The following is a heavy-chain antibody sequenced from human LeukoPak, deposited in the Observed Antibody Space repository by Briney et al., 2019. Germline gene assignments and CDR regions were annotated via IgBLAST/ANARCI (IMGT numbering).Heavy chain of an antibody. V-gene: IGHV4-34*01. CDR1: GGSFSGYY. Sequence: SETLSLTCAVYGGSFSGYYWSWIRQPPGKGLEWIGEINHSGSTDYNPSLTSRVTISVDTSKNQFSLMLTSVTAADTAVYYCARGYGSGSYNNFNQWGQGLLVAVSS. D-gene: IGHD3-10*01. J-gene: IGHJ4*02. CDR2: INHSGST. CDR3: ARGYGSGSYNNFNQ.